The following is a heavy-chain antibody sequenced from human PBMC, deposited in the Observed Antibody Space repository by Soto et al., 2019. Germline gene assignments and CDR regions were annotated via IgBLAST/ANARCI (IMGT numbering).Heavy chain of an antibody. CDR3: ARDLSTGLRFLEWSPHYYGMDV. Sequence: GASVKVSCKASGGTFSSYAISWVRQAPGQGLEWMGGIIPIFGTANYAQKFQGRVTITADESTSTAYMELSSLRSEDTAVYYCARDLSTGLRFLEWSPHYYGMDVWGQGTTVTVSS. CDR2: IIPIFGTA. CDR1: GGTFSSYA. D-gene: IGHD3-3*01. V-gene: IGHV1-69*13. J-gene: IGHJ6*02.